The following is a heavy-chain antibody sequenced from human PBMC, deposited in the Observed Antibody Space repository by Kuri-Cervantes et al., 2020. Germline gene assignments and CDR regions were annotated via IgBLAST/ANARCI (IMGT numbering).Heavy chain of an antibody. CDR3: ATDLRYCSGGTCYGILDC. J-gene: IGHJ4*02. CDR1: GFTFSSHS. CDR2: ISSSSSTI. D-gene: IGHD2-15*01. Sequence: GGSLRLSCAASGFTFSSHSLNWVRQAPGKGLEWISYISSSSSTIYYADSVKGRFTISRDNAKDSLYLQMNSLRAEDTAVYYCATDLRYCSGGTCYGILDCWGQGTLVTVSS. V-gene: IGHV3-48*01.